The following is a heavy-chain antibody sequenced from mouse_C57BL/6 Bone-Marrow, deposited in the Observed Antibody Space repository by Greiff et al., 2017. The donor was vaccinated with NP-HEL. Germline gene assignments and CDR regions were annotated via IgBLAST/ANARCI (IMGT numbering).Heavy chain of an antibody. D-gene: IGHD1-1*01. Sequence: EVQLQESGGGLVKPGGSLKLSCAASGFTFSSYAMSWVRQTPEKRLEWVATISDGGSYTYYPDNVKGRFTISRDNAKNNLYLQMSHLKSEDTAMYYCARGYYGSSLYFDVWGTGTTVTVSS. V-gene: IGHV5-4*01. CDR3: ARGYYGSSLYFDV. J-gene: IGHJ1*03. CDR2: ISDGGSYT. CDR1: GFTFSSYA.